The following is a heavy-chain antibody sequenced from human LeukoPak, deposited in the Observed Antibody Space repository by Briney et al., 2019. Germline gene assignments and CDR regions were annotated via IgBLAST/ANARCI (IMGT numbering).Heavy chain of an antibody. D-gene: IGHD4-17*01. Sequence: PSETLSLTCTVTGGSISTYYWSWIRKPPGKGLEWMGYISYTGSTDYNPSLKRRVTMSVDTSKNQFSLKVSSVTAADTAVYYCARDNGDHSFDNWGQGTLVTVSS. CDR2: ISYTGST. CDR3: ARDNGDHSFDN. J-gene: IGHJ4*02. CDR1: GGSISTYY. V-gene: IGHV4-59*01.